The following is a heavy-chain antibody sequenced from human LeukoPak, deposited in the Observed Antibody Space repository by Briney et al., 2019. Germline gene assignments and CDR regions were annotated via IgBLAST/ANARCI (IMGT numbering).Heavy chain of an antibody. Sequence: GGSLRLSCEASGFSMSVYWMSWVRQAPGKGLEWVGNIKQDGSERNYVDSVKGRFTISRDNAMKSLYLQINSLRAEDTAVYYCARDWGAYYHFFDYWGQGTLVTVSS. D-gene: IGHD3-22*01. J-gene: IGHJ4*02. CDR2: IKQDGSER. CDR3: ARDWGAYYHFFDY. V-gene: IGHV3-7*01. CDR1: GFSMSVYW.